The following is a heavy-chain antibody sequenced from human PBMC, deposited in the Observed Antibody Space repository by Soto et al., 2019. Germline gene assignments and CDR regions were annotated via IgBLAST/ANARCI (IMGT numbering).Heavy chain of an antibody. D-gene: IGHD3-3*02. J-gene: IGHJ6*02. CDR3: ARDRQYYQFWSGCQNEGPCAMDV. Sequence: QVQPEQWGAGLLKPSETLSLTCAVYGGSFSGYYWTWIRQAPGKGLEWIGEINLCGGTNYNPSLKRRVTISVDTSKNQFSLLLYSVTAADTAVYYCARDRQYYQFWSGCQNEGPCAMDVWGQGTTVTVSS. CDR2: INLCGGT. V-gene: IGHV4-34*02. CDR1: GGSFSGYY.